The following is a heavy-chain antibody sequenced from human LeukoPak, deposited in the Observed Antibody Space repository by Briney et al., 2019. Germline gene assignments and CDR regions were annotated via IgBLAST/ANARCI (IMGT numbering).Heavy chain of an antibody. CDR1: GYTFTSYA. V-gene: IGHV1-3*01. D-gene: IGHD2-21*01. CDR2: INAGNGNT. Sequence: ASVKVSCKASGYTFTSYARHWVRQAPGQRLECMGWINAGNGNTKYSQKFQGRVTITRDTSASTAYMELSSLRSEDTAVYYCARDPGDRAFDIWGQGTMVTVSS. J-gene: IGHJ3*02. CDR3: ARDPGDRAFDI.